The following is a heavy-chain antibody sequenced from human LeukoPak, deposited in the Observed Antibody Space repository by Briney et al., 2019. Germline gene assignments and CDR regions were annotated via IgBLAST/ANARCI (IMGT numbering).Heavy chain of an antibody. Sequence: PGGSLRLSCAAPGFTFSSYSMNWVRQAPGKGLEWVSSISSSSSYIYHADSVKGRFTISRDNAKNSLYLQMNSLRAEDTAVYYCARGLPPSSSSGYYFDYWGQGTLVTVSS. D-gene: IGHD6-6*01. CDR1: GFTFSSYS. CDR3: ARGLPPSSSSGYYFDY. V-gene: IGHV3-21*01. CDR2: ISSSSSYI. J-gene: IGHJ4*02.